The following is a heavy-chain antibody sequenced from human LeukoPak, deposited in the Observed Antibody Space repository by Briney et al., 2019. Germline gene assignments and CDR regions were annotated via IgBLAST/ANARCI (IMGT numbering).Heavy chain of an antibody. CDR3: AITTVTTIYFYFDL. V-gene: IGHV4-59*08. CDR1: GGSISSYY. Sequence: PSETLSLTCTVPGGSISSYYWSWIQQPPGKGLEWIGYIDYSERTNYNPSLQSRVTISVDTSKNQFSLKMNSVTATDTAAYYCAITTVTTIYFYFDLWGRGTLVTVSS. CDR2: IDYSERT. J-gene: IGHJ2*01. D-gene: IGHD4-17*01.